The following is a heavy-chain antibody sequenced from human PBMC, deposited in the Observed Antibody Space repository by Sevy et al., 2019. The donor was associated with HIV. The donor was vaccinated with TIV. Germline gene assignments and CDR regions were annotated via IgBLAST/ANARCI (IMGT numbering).Heavy chain of an antibody. D-gene: IGHD4-17*01. CDR2: IYYSGSS. V-gene: IGHV4-39*01. J-gene: IGHJ5*02. CDR3: AGFEYGDYTNLFDP. Sequence: SETLSLTCTVSGGSISSSSYYWGWIRQPPGMGLEWIGNIYYSGSSYYNPSLNSRVTISVVTSKNQFSLKLTSVTAADTAVYYCAGFEYGDYTNLFDPWGQGTLVTVSS. CDR1: GGSISSSSYY.